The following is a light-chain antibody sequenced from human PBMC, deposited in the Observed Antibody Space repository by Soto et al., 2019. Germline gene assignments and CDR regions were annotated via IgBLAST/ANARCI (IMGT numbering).Light chain of an antibody. V-gene: IGKV3-15*01. CDR2: GAS. CDR3: QQYNNWPPGIT. CDR1: QSIASN. J-gene: IGKJ5*01. Sequence: ETVMTQSPATLSVSPGERATLSCRASQSIASNLAWYQQKPGQAPRLLIYGASTRATGIPARFSGSGSGTEFTLTISSLQSEDFAVYYCQQYNNWPPGITFGQGTRLEIK.